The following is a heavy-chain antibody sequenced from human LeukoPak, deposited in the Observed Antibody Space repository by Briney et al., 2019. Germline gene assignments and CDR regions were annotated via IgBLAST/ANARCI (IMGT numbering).Heavy chain of an antibody. CDR3: ARQGYTASYYFLDY. Sequence: SETLSLTCSVSGGSTRSYYWGWVRQPAGKGLEWIGRKDSIGSTHYNPSLKSRITMSIDTSKSEFSLSVRSVTAADTAVYFCARQGYTASYYFLDYWSQGTLVTVSS. V-gene: IGHV4-4*07. J-gene: IGHJ4*02. CDR2: KDSIGST. CDR1: GGSTRSYY. D-gene: IGHD1-26*01.